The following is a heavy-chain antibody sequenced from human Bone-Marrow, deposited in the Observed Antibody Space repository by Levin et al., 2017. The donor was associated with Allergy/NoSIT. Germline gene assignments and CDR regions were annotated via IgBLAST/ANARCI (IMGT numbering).Heavy chain of an antibody. D-gene: IGHD5-18*01. CDR1: GFSFGDYA. J-gene: IGHJ3*02. CDR2: IRSKTYGGTT. Sequence: SGGSLRLSCTASGFSFGDYAMSWFRQAPGKGLEWVGFIRSKTYGGTTEYGASVKGRFTISRDDSKSVAYLQMNSLITEDTAVYYCSRVEPRGGYSYGGVAFDIWGQGTMVTVSS. CDR3: SRVEPRGGYSYGGVAFDI. V-gene: IGHV3-49*03.